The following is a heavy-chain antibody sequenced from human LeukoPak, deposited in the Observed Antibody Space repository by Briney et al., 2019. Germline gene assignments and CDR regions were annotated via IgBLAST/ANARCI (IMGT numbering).Heavy chain of an antibody. CDR1: AFSFSSYA. V-gene: IGHV3-23*01. CDR2: ISATGGST. J-gene: IGHJ4*02. Sequence: GGSLRLSCAASAFSFSSYAMTWVRQAPGKGLEWVSGISATGGSTYYADSVKGRFTISRDNSKNTLYLQMNGLRADDTAVYYCAKGNGAYYGSGSYYYTQYFDYWGQGTLVTVSS. CDR3: AKGNGAYYGSGSYYYTQYFDY. D-gene: IGHD3-10*01.